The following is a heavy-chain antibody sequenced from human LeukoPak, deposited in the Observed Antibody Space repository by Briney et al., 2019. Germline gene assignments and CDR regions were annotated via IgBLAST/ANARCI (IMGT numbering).Heavy chain of an antibody. V-gene: IGHV3-23*01. CDR2: ISGGGRTT. D-gene: IGHD2-21*01. CDR3: AKNVVFTRYFDG. Sequence: PGGSLRLSCAASGFTFSNHAMSWVRQAPGKGLQWVSVISGGGRTTEYADSVKGRFTVSRDNSVNTLSLHMDSLRVEDTAIYYCAKNVVFTRYFDGWDQGTLVTVSS. CDR1: GFTFSNHA. J-gene: IGHJ4*02.